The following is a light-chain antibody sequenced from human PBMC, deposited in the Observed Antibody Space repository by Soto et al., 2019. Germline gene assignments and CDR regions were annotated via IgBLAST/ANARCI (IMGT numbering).Light chain of an antibody. CDR3: LQVRSFPWT. CDR2: SGF. V-gene: IGKV1-17*01. CDR1: QGIRDE. Sequence: DIQVTQSPASLSASVGDSVTITCRTNQGIRDEVAWYQQKPGKAPQRLIYSGFKLQSGVPSRFSGRGSGTEFTLTINSLQPEDFATYYCLQVRSFPWTFGQGTQV. J-gene: IGKJ1*01.